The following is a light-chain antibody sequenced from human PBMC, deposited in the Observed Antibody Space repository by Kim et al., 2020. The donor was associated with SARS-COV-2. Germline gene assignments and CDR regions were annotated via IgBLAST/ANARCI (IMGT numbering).Light chain of an antibody. Sequence: ASSGDIFTITCRASHGISRWLALYQPTPGKAPTLLIYAASSLQSGVPSRFSGSGSGTDFTLTISSLQPEDFATYYCQQANSFPLTFGGGTKVDIK. CDR3: QQANSFPLT. J-gene: IGKJ4*01. CDR1: HGISRW. V-gene: IGKV1D-12*01. CDR2: AAS.